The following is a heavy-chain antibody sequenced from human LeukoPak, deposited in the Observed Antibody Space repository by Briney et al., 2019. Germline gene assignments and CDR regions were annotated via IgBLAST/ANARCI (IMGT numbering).Heavy chain of an antibody. J-gene: IGHJ5*02. CDR3: TGSSSSANYFDP. CDR2: INNKGDFT. D-gene: IGHD6-6*01. V-gene: IGHV3-64*01. Sequence: GGSLRLSCAASGFTFSTYAMHWVRQAPGKGLEYVSTINNKGDFTYYVNSVKGRFTISRDNSKNTLYLQMGSLRADDMALYYCTGSSSSANYFDPWGQGTLVTVSS. CDR1: GFTFSTYA.